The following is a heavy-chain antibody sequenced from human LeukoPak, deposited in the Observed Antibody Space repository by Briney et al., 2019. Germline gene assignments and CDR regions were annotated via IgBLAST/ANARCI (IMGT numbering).Heavy chain of an antibody. Sequence: ASVKVSCKASGYTFTSYGISWVRQAPGQGLEWMGWISAYNGNTNYAQKLQGRVTMTTDTSTSTAYMELRSLRSDDTAVYYRARDQKSSSGSPHFDYWGQGTLVTVSS. CDR1: GYTFTSYG. CDR3: ARDQKSSSGSPHFDY. V-gene: IGHV1-18*01. CDR2: ISAYNGNT. D-gene: IGHD6-19*01. J-gene: IGHJ4*02.